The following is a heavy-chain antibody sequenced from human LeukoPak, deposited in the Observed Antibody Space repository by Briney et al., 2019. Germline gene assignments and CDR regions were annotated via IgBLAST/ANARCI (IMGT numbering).Heavy chain of an antibody. CDR1: GFTFKTYA. CDR2: IWYDGKFK. J-gene: IGHJ4*02. Sequence: PGKSLRLSCAASGFTFKTYAMHWVRQAPGKGLEWLAVIWYDGKFKYYGDSVKGRISISRDNSKATLDLQMDNLRPEDSGVYYCARGFGSGASSVQFWGQGTLVTVSS. CDR3: ARGFGSGASSVQF. D-gene: IGHD2-15*01. V-gene: IGHV3-33*01.